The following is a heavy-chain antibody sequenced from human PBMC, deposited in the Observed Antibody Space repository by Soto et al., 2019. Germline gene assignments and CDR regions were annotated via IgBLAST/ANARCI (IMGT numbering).Heavy chain of an antibody. Sequence: PGGSLRLSCAASGFTFSSYGMHWVRQAPGKGLEWVAVISYDGSNKYYADSVKGRFTISRDNSKNTLYLQMNSLRAEDTAAYYCAKDGGSYPFDYWGQGPLVTVSS. CDR3: AKDGGSYPFDY. V-gene: IGHV3-30*18. CDR1: GFTFSSYG. J-gene: IGHJ4*02. CDR2: ISYDGSNK. D-gene: IGHD1-26*01.